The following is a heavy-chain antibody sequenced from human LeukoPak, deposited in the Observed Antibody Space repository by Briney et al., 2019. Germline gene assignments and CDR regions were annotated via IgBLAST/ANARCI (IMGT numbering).Heavy chain of an antibody. D-gene: IGHD2/OR15-2a*01. CDR1: GGSISSYY. CDR2: IYYSGST. Sequence: SETLSLTCIVSGGSISSYYWSWLRQPPGKGLEWIGYIYYSGSTNYNPSLKSRVTTSVDTSKNQFSLKLRSVTAADTAVYYCARGFTLFDPWGQGTLVTVSS. CDR3: ARGFTLFDP. V-gene: IGHV4-59*01. J-gene: IGHJ5*02.